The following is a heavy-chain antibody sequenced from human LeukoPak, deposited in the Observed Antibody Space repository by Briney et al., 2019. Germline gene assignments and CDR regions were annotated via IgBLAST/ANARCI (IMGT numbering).Heavy chain of an antibody. CDR3: ARVIVRGYSYGYGPDYFDY. CDR1: GGSISSGDYY. CDR2: IYYSGST. Sequence: SETLSLTCTVSGGSISSGDYYWSWIRQPPGKGLEWIGYIYYSGSTYYNPSLKSRFTISVDTSKNQFSLKLSSVTAADTAVYYCARVIVRGYSYGYGPDYFDYWGQGTLVTVSS. V-gene: IGHV4-30-4*01. J-gene: IGHJ4*02. D-gene: IGHD5-18*01.